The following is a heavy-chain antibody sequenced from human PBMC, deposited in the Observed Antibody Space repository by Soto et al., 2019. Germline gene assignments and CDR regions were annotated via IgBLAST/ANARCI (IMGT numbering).Heavy chain of an antibody. CDR3: ARDGGYSGYDYFDY. CDR2: IKQDGSEK. CDR1: GFTFGNFW. Sequence: PGGSLRLSCAASGFTFGNFWMNWVRQAPGKGLEWVANIKQDGSEKKYVDPVKGRFTISRDNAKKSVFLQMNSLRAEDTAMYYCARDGGYSGYDYFDYWGQGVLVTVSS. D-gene: IGHD5-12*01. V-gene: IGHV3-7*01. J-gene: IGHJ4*02.